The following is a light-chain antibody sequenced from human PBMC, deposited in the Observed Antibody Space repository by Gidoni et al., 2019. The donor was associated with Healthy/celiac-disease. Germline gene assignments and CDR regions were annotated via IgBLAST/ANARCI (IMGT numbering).Light chain of an antibody. Sequence: QSVLTQPPSASGTPGQRVPISCSGSRSNIGSNYVYWYQQLPGTAPKLLLYRNNQRPSGVPDRFSGSKSGTSASLAISGLRSEDEADYYCAAWDDSLSVWVFGGGTKLTVL. CDR3: AAWDDSLSVWV. V-gene: IGLV1-47*01. J-gene: IGLJ3*02. CDR2: RNN. CDR1: RSNIGSNY.